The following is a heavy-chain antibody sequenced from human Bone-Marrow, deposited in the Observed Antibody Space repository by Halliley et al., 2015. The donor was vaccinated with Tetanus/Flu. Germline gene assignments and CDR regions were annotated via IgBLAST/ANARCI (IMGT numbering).Heavy chain of an antibody. V-gene: IGHV3-74*01. CDR2: IGGEGSST. Sequence: KGLEWVARIGGEGSSTRYADSVKGRFTISRDTAKNMVYVEMSRLRAEVTGVYYCARVERWFDPWGQGTLVPVSS. J-gene: IGHJ5*02. CDR3: ARVERWFDP.